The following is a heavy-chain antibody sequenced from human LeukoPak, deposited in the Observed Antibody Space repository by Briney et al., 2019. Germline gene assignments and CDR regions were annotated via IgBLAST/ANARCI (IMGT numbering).Heavy chain of an antibody. J-gene: IGHJ4*02. V-gene: IGHV4-30-4*01. CDR2: IYYSGST. CDR1: GGSISSGDYY. Sequence: SQTLSLTCTVSGGSISSGDYYWSWIRQPPGKGLEWIGYIYYSGSTYYNPSLKSRVTISVDRSKNQFSLKLSSVTAADTAVYYCARGSWFGESLLSHFDYWGQGTLVTVSS. D-gene: IGHD3-10*01. CDR3: ARGSWFGESLLSHFDY.